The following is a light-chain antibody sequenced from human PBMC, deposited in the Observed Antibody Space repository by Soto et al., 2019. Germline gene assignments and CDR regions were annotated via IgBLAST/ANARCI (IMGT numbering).Light chain of an antibody. CDR2: EVD. CDR3: CLSTVSLTCL. Sequence: QSALTQPRSVSGSPGQSVTISCTATGSDVGDSSHVAWYQLNPGKAPKLMIYEVDNRPSGVPDRFSGSKSGSTASLTISGLQAEDEAEYYCCLSTVSLTCLFGGGTKLTVL. CDR1: GSDVGDSSH. V-gene: IGLV2-11*01. J-gene: IGLJ3*02.